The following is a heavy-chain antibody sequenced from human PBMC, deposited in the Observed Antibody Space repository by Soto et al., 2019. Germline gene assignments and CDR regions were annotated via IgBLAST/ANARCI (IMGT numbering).Heavy chain of an antibody. J-gene: IGHJ4*02. CDR2: INPSGGST. CDR1: GYTFTSYY. CDR3: AGELRYFDWSPLDY. Sequence: ASVKVSCKASGYTFTSYYIHWVRLAPGQGLEWMGIINPSGGSTSYAQKFQGRVTMTRDTSTSTVYMELSSLRSEDTAVYYCAGELRYFDWSPLDYSGQGTLVTVSS. V-gene: IGHV1-46*03. D-gene: IGHD3-9*01.